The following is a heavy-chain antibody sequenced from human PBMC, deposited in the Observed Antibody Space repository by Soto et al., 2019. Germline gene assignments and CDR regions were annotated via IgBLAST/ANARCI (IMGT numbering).Heavy chain of an antibody. CDR2: IYYSGST. Sequence: SETLSLTCTVSGGSISSYYWSWIRQPPGKGLEWIGYIYYSGSTNYNPSLKSRVTISVDTSKNQFSLKLSSVTAADTAVYYCALLPLYDYIWGSYRYTVYWGQGTLVTVSS. CDR1: GGSISSYY. CDR3: ALLPLYDYIWGSYRYTVY. D-gene: IGHD3-16*02. J-gene: IGHJ4*02. V-gene: IGHV4-59*08.